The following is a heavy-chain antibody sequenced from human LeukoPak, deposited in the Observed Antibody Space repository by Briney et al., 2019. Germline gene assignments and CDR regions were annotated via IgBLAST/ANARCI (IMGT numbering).Heavy chain of an antibody. CDR2: IIPILGIA. Sequence: GGSVKVSCKASGGTFSSYAISWVRQAPGQGLEWMGRIIPILGIANYAQKFQGRVTITADKSTSTAYMELSSLRSEDTAVYYCARGPEPTADYYYGMDVWGQGTTVTVSS. V-gene: IGHV1-69*04. CDR1: GGTFSSYA. CDR3: ARGPEPTADYYYGMDV. J-gene: IGHJ6*02.